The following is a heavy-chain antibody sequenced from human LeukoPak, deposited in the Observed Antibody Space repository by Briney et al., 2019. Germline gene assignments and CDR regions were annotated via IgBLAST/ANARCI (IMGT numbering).Heavy chain of an antibody. Sequence: SETLSLTCAVSGGSISSSNWWSWVRQSPGKGLEWIGEIYHSGSTNYNPSLKSRVSISVDKSKNQFSPKLSSVTAADTAVYYCARSVQYQLPTMGYWGQGTLVTVSS. CDR1: GGSISSSNW. D-gene: IGHD2-2*01. CDR3: ARSVQYQLPTMGY. V-gene: IGHV4-4*02. CDR2: IYHSGST. J-gene: IGHJ4*02.